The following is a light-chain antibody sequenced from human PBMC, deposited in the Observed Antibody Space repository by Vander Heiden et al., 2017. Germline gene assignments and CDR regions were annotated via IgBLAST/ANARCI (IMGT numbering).Light chain of an antibody. CDR3: QQRSNWPKT. CDR1: QSSSSY. J-gene: IGKJ1*01. Sequence: EMVLTQSPATLSLSPGERATLSCRASQSSSSYLAWYQQKPGQAPRLLIYDASTRATGIPARFSGSGSGTDFTLTISSLEPEDFAVYYCQQRSNWPKTFGQGTKVEIK. V-gene: IGKV3-11*01. CDR2: DAS.